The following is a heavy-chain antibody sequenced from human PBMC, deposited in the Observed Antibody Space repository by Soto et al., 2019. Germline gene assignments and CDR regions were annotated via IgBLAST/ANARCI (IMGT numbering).Heavy chain of an antibody. J-gene: IGHJ4*02. CDR2: IIPIFGTA. V-gene: IGHV1-69*12. Sequence: QVQLVQSGAEVKKPGSSVKVSCKASGGTFSSYAISWVRQAPGQGLEWMGGIIPIFGTANYAQKFQGRVTITAEESTRTAYMELRSLRAEATAVYYCARDAQHYYYGSETDFDYWGQGTLVTVSS. CDR3: ARDAQHYYYGSETDFDY. CDR1: GGTFSSYA. D-gene: IGHD3-10*01.